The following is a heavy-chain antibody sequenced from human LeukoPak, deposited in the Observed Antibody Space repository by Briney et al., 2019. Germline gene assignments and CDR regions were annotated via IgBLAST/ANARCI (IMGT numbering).Heavy chain of an antibody. Sequence: GGSLRLSCAASGFTFSNYAMTWVRQAPGKGLEWVSVISGNGGSIYYADSVKGRFTISRDNSKSTLYLQMDRLRGEDTALYYCAKQYGSGNYLSLDYWGQGTLVTVSS. CDR3: AKQYGSGNYLSLDY. CDR2: ISGNGGSI. D-gene: IGHD3-10*01. V-gene: IGHV3-23*01. CDR1: GFTFSNYA. J-gene: IGHJ4*02.